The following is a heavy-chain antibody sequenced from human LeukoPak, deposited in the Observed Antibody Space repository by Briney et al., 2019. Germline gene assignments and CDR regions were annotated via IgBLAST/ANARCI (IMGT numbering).Heavy chain of an antibody. CDR1: GFTFSSYE. CDR2: ISSSGSTI. Sequence: GGSLRLSCAASGFTFSSYEMNWVRQAPGKGLEWVSYISSSGSTIYYADSVKGRFTISRDNAKNSLYLQMNSLRAKDTAVYYCARDHIKFWGYALRGPFDYWGQGTLVTVSS. J-gene: IGHJ4*02. CDR3: ARDHIKFWGYALRGPFDY. V-gene: IGHV3-48*03. D-gene: IGHD3-16*01.